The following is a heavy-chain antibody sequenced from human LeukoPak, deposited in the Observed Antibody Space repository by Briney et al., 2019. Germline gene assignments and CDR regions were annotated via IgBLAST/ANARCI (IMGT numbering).Heavy chain of an antibody. CDR2: ISSSGSTI. V-gene: IGHV3-11*01. CDR1: GFTFSSYA. CDR3: ATSTVTPLDY. Sequence: GGSLRLSCAASGFTFSSYAMSWLRQAPGKGLEWVSYISSSGSTIYYADSVKGRFTISRDNAKNSLYLQMNSLRAEDTAVYYCATSTVTPLDYWGQGTLVTVSS. D-gene: IGHD4-17*01. J-gene: IGHJ4*02.